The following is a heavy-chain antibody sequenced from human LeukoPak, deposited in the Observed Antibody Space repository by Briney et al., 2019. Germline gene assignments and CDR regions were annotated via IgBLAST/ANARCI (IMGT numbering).Heavy chain of an antibody. J-gene: IGHJ2*01. CDR1: GFTFSNYA. V-gene: IGHV3-74*01. CDR2: INSDGSST. CDR3: ARPNYGWYFDL. D-gene: IGHD3-16*01. Sequence: GGSLRLSCAASGFTFSNYAMSWVRQAPGKGLVWVSRINSDGSSTTYADSVKGRFTISRDNAKNTLYLQMNSLRAEDTAVYYCARPNYGWYFDLWGRGTLVTVSS.